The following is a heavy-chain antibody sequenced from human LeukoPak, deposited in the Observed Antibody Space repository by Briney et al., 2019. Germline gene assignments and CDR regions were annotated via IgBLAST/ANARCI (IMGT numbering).Heavy chain of an antibody. J-gene: IGHJ6*03. Sequence: ASVTVSCTASGYTFTGYYMHWVRQAPGQGLEWMGWINPNSGGTDYAQKFRGWVSMTTDASISTAYMELSRLKSDDTAVYYCARTQAQIPPLYYYMDVWGKGTTVTVSS. CDR3: ARTQAQIPPLYYYMDV. CDR1: GYTFTGYY. V-gene: IGHV1-2*04. D-gene: IGHD2-21*01. CDR2: INPNSGGT.